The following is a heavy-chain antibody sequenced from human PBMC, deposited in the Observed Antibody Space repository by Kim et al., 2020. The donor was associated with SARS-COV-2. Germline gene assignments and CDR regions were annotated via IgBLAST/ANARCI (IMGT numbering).Heavy chain of an antibody. Sequence: NPSLKSRVTISVDTSKNQFSLKLSSVTAADTAVYYCARHLGDSSRYFDYWGQGTLVTVSS. CDR3: ARHLGDSSRYFDY. D-gene: IGHD4-4*01. J-gene: IGHJ4*02. V-gene: IGHV4-39*01.